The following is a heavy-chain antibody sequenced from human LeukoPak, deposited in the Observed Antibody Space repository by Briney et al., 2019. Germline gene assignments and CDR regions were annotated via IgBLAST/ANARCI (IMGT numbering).Heavy chain of an antibody. Sequence: PGGSLRLSCAASGFTFSNYGMSWVRQAPGKGLEWVANIKQDGSEKYYVDSVKGRFTISRDNAKNSLYLQMNSLRAEDTAVYYCARVGIAVACFDYWGQGTLVTVSS. J-gene: IGHJ4*02. V-gene: IGHV3-7*01. CDR3: ARVGIAVACFDY. CDR2: IKQDGSEK. D-gene: IGHD6-19*01. CDR1: GFTFSNYG.